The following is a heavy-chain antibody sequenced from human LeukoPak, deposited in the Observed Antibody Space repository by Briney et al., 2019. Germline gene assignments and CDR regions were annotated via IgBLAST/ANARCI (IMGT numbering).Heavy chain of an antibody. Sequence: ASVKVSCKASGYTFTSYDINWVRQATGQGLEWMGWMNPNSGNTGYAQKFQGRVTITRNTSISTAYMELSSLRSEDTAVYYCAARSSSGYYYLFDYWGQGTLVTVSS. J-gene: IGHJ4*02. CDR2: MNPNSGNT. V-gene: IGHV1-8*03. CDR3: AARSSSGYYYLFDY. D-gene: IGHD3-22*01. CDR1: GYTFTSYD.